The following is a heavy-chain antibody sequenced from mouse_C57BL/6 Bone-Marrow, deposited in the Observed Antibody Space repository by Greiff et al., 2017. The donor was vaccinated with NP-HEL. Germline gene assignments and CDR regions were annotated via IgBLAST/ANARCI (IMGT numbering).Heavy chain of an antibody. Sequence: QVQLQQPGAELVRPGSSVKLSCKASGYTFTSYWMDWVKQRPGQGLEWIGIIYPSDSETHYNQKFKDKATLTVDKSSSTAYMQLSSLTSEDSAVYYCAIHDGGGAMDYWGQGTSVTVSS. CDR3: AIHDGGGAMDY. V-gene: IGHV1-61*01. J-gene: IGHJ4*01. D-gene: IGHD2-12*01. CDR2: IYPSDSET. CDR1: GYTFTSYW.